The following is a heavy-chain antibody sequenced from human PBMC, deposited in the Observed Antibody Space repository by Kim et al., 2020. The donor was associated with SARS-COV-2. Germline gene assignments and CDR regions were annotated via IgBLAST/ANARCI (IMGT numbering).Heavy chain of an antibody. Sequence: SSPSFQGHVTISTDKSISTAYLQWSSLKASDTAIYYCARGILLWSQYYFDYWGQGTLVTVSS. D-gene: IGHD5-18*01. J-gene: IGHJ4*02. CDR3: ARGILLWSQYYFDY. V-gene: IGHV5-10-1*01.